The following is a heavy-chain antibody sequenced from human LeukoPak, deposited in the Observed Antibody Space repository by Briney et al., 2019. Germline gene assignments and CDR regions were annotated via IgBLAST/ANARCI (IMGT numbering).Heavy chain of an antibody. Sequence: PGGSLRLSCAASGFTFSSYWMHWVRQAPGKGLVWVSRINSDGSSTSYADSVKGRFTISRDNAKNTLYLQMNSLRAEDTAVYYCARDGGRRYYSNYADAFDIWGQGTMVTVSS. D-gene: IGHD4-11*01. CDR3: ARDGGRRYYSNYADAFDI. V-gene: IGHV3-74*01. CDR1: GFTFSSYW. CDR2: INSDGSST. J-gene: IGHJ3*02.